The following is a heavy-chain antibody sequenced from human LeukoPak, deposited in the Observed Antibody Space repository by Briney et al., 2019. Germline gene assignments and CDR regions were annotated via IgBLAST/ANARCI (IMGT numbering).Heavy chain of an antibody. CDR3: ARDHLYYYDSSGHFDY. CDR2: ISGSGGSTI. J-gene: IGHJ4*02. V-gene: IGHV3-23*01. CDR1: GFTFSSYA. D-gene: IGHD3-22*01. Sequence: GGSLRLSCAASGFTFSSYAMSWVRQAPGKGLEWVSAISGSGGSTIYYADSVKGRFTISRDNAKNSLYLQMNSLRAEDTAVYYCARDHLYYYDSSGHFDYWGQGTLVTVSS.